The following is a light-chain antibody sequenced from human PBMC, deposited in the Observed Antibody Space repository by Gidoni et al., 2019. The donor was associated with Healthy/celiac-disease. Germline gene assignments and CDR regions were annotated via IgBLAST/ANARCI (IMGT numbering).Light chain of an antibody. CDR1: QSVLYSSNNNNY. CDR2: WAS. Sequence: DIVMTQSPDSLAGSLGERATINCQSSQSVLYSSNNNNYLAWYQQKPGQPPKLLIYWASTREAGVPDRFSGSGSGTDFTFTISSLQAEDVAVYYCQQYYSTLTFGPGTKVDIK. CDR3: QQYYSTLT. V-gene: IGKV4-1*01. J-gene: IGKJ3*01.